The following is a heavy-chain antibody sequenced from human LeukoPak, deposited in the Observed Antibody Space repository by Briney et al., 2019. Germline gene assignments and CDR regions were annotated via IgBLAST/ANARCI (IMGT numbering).Heavy chain of an antibody. CDR1: GFTFRNFY. CDR3: AKDLRQWYYDPNGNYFSYGMDV. Sequence: GGSLRLSCAASGFTFRNFYMSWIRQAPGKGPEWVAYIGASGSTIYYRDSVKGRFTISRDNGKNSLYLQMNSLRVEDTAVYYCAKDLRQWYYDPNGNYFSYGMDVWGQGTTVSVSS. CDR2: IGASGSTI. D-gene: IGHD3-22*01. V-gene: IGHV3-11*01. J-gene: IGHJ6*02.